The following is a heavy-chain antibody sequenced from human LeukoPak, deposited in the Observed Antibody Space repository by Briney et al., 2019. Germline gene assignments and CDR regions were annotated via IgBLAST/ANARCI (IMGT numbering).Heavy chain of an antibody. CDR3: ARQPTPGSYYDILTGYYDY. J-gene: IGHJ4*02. D-gene: IGHD3-9*01. CDR2: TYYRSKWYN. V-gene: IGHV6-1*01. Sequence: SQTLSLTCAISGDSVSSNSAAWNWIRQSPSRGLEWLGRTYYRSKWYNDYAVSVKSRITINPDTSKNQFSLQLNSVTPEDTAVYYCARQPTPGSYYDILTGYYDYWGQGTLVTVSS. CDR1: GDSVSSNSAA.